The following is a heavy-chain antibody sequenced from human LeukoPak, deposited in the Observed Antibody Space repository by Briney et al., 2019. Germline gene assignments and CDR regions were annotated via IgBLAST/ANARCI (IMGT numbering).Heavy chain of an antibody. Sequence: PGGSPRLSCAASGFTFSSYAMHWVRQAPGKGLEYVSAISSNGGSTYYANSVKGRFTISRDNSKNTLYLQMGSLRAEDMAVYYCAEGSRRGDTAMLGYWGQGTLVTVSS. CDR3: AEGSRRGDTAMLGY. D-gene: IGHD5-18*01. J-gene: IGHJ4*02. V-gene: IGHV3-64*01. CDR2: ISSNGGST. CDR1: GFTFSSYA.